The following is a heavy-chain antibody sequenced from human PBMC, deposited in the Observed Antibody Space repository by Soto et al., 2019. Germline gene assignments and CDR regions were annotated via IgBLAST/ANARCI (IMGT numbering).Heavy chain of an antibody. CDR3: ARDSSGYSYGYYCYYGMDV. CDR1: GYTFTSYG. V-gene: IGHV1-18*01. CDR2: ISAYNGNT. J-gene: IGHJ6*02. Sequence: GASVKVSCKASGYTFTSYGISWVRQAPGQGLEWMGWISAYNGNTNYAQKLQGRVTMTTDTSTSTAYMELRSLRSDDTAVYYCARDSSGYSYGYYCYYGMDVWGQGTTVTVSS. D-gene: IGHD5-18*01.